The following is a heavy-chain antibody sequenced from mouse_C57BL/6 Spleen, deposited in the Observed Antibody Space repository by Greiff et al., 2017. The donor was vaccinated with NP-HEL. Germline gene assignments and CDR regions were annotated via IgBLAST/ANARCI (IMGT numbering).Heavy chain of an antibody. D-gene: IGHD2-4*01. CDR1: GYTFTSYT. CDR3: AREGNDYEPPLMDY. V-gene: IGHV1-4*01. Sequence: QVQLQQSGAELARPGASVKMSCKASGYTFTSYTMHWVKQRPGQGLEWIGYINPSSGYTKYNQKFKDKATLTADKSSSTDYMQLSSLTSEDSAVYYCAREGNDYEPPLMDYWGQGTSVTVSS. CDR2: INPSSGYT. J-gene: IGHJ4*01.